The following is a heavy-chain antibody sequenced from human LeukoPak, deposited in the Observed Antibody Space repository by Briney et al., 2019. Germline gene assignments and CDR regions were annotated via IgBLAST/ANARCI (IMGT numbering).Heavy chain of an antibody. J-gene: IGHJ4*02. D-gene: IGHD3-10*01. CDR2: IYTSGST. CDR3: ARTMYYYGSGSYFFDY. V-gene: IGHV4-4*07. Sequence: SETLSLTCTVSGGSISSYYWSWIRQPAGKGLGWIGRIYTSGSTNYNPSLRSRVTISVDTSKNQFSLKLSSVTAADTAVYYCARTMYYYGSGSYFFDYWGQGTLVTVSS. CDR1: GGSISSYY.